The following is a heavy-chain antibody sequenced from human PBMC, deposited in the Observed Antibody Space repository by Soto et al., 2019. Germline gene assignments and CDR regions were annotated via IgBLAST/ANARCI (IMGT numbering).Heavy chain of an antibody. Sequence: EVQLVESGGGLVQPGGSLRLSCAASGFTVSNNYMCWVRQAPGKVLEWVSLIYSGGVTHYADSVRGRFTISRDNSRNTVYLQMNGLRADDTAVYYCAKRGTTVTTSLWYWGQGTLVTGSS. CDR1: GFTVSNNY. CDR2: IYSGGVT. CDR3: AKRGTTVTTSLWY. V-gene: IGHV3-66*01. D-gene: IGHD4-17*01. J-gene: IGHJ4*02.